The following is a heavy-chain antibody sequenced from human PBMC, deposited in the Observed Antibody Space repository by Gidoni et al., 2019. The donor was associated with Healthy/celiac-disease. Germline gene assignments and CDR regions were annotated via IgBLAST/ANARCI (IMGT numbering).Heavy chain of an antibody. Sequence: QLQLQESGPGLVKPSETLSLTCTVSGGSISSSSYYWGWLRQPPGKGLEWIGSIYYSGSTYYNPSLKSRVTISVDTSKNQFSLKLSSVTAADTAVYYCARGSRFGPGWELLGYYYGMDVWGQGTTVTVSS. CDR2: IYYSGST. CDR1: GGSISSSSYY. CDR3: ARGSRFGPGWELLGYYYGMDV. J-gene: IGHJ6*02. V-gene: IGHV4-39*01. D-gene: IGHD1-26*01.